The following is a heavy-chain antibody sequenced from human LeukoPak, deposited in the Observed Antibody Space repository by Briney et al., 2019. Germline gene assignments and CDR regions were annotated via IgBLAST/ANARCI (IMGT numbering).Heavy chain of an antibody. V-gene: IGHV5-51*01. D-gene: IGHD5-24*01. CDR3: ARPGGYNVFDY. CDR2: IYPGDSDT. CDR1: GYIFTSYW. J-gene: IGHJ4*02. Sequence: GGSLQISCQGSGYIFTSYWIGWVRQMPGKGLEWMGIIYPGDSDTRYSPSFQGQVTISADKSISTASLQWSSLKASDTAMYYCARPGGYNVFDYWGQGTLVTVSS.